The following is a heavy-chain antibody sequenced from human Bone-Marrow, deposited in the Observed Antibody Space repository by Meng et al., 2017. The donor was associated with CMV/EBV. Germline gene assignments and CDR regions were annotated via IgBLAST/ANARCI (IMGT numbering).Heavy chain of an antibody. J-gene: IGHJ4*02. V-gene: IGHV1-69*05. CDR1: GGTFSSYA. D-gene: IGHD3-10*01. CDR3: ARDDYYGELGY. CDR2: IIPIFGTA. Sequence: SVKVSCKASGGTFSSYAISWVRQAPGQGHEWIGGIIPIFGTANYAQKFQGRVTITTDESTSTAYMELSSLRSEDTAVYYCARDDYYGELGYWGQGTLVTVSS.